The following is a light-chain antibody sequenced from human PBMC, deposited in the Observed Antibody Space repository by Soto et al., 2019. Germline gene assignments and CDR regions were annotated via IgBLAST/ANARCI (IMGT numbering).Light chain of an antibody. Sequence: AIRMTQSPSSLSASTGDRVTITCRASQGISSYLAWYQQKPGKAPKLLIYAASTLQSGVPSRFSGSGSGTDFTLTISCLQSEDFATEYCQQYYSYPSTFGQRTKLEIK. V-gene: IGKV1-8*01. CDR2: AAS. CDR3: QQYYSYPST. J-gene: IGKJ2*01. CDR1: QGISSY.